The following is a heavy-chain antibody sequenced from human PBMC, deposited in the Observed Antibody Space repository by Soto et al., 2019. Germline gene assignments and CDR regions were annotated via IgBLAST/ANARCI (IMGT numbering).Heavy chain of an antibody. D-gene: IGHD3-3*01. Sequence: EVQLVESGGGLVQPGGSLRLACAASGFTFSSYWMSWVRQAPGKGLEWVSNIKQDGSEKYYVDSVKGRFTISRDNAKNSLYLQMNSLRAEDTAVYYCARDYYFWSGSAFDISGQGTMVTVSS. V-gene: IGHV3-7*05. CDR2: IKQDGSEK. J-gene: IGHJ3*02. CDR3: ARDYYFWSGSAFDI. CDR1: GFTFSSYW.